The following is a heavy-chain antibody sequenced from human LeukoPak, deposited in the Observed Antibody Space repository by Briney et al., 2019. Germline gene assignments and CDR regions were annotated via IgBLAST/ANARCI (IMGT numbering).Heavy chain of an antibody. CDR2: IYPGDSDV. J-gene: IGHJ4*02. CDR3: VRHSGGYYSYYFDL. CDR1: GYSFTRHW. V-gene: IGHV5-51*01. Sequence: GESLKISCKSSGYSFTRHWIGWVRQMPGKGLEWMAIIYPGDSDVRYSPSFHDQVTISADKSTGTAYLQWSSLKASDAAMYYCVRHSGGYYSYYFDLWGQGTLVTVSS. D-gene: IGHD3-3*01.